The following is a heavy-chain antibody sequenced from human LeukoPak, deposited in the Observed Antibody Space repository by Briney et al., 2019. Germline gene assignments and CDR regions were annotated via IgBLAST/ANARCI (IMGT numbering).Heavy chain of an antibody. J-gene: IGHJ4*02. V-gene: IGHV3-43*02. CDR2: ISWYGGST. Sequence: PGGSLRLSCAASGVTFDDYAMHWVRQAPGKGLEWVSLISWYGGSTYYADSVKGRFTISRDNSKNSLYLQMNSLRTEDTALYYCALHTKTYSSGWPNFDYWGQGTLVTVSS. D-gene: IGHD6-19*01. CDR3: ALHTKTYSSGWPNFDY. CDR1: GVTFDDYA.